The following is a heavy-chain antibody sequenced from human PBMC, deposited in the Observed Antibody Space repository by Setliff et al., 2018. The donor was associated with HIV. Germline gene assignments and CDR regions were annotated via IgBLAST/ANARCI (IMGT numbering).Heavy chain of an antibody. V-gene: IGHV3-20*04. CDR3: VRGPSLGASPFDY. Sequence: PGGSLRLSCAASGFTFHDYGMSWVRQAPGKGLEWVSGINWNGGSRGYADSVKGRFTISRDNAKNSLYLQMNSLRAEDTALYYCVRGPSLGASPFDYWGQGILVTVSS. CDR2: INWNGGSR. CDR1: GFTFHDYG. J-gene: IGHJ4*02. D-gene: IGHD7-27*01.